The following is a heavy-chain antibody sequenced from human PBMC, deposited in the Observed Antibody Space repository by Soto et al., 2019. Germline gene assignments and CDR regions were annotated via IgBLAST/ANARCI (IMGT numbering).Heavy chain of an antibody. Sequence: QVQLVQSGAEVKKPGSSVKVSCKASGGTFSNYAISWVRQAPGQGLEWMGGIIPIFGTANYAQKFQGRVTITADKSTNTAYMEVRSLRSEDTAVYYCASCWETVGVTTPFTYWGQGTLVIVSS. CDR2: IIPIFGTA. J-gene: IGHJ4*02. D-gene: IGHD1-26*01. V-gene: IGHV1-69*06. CDR1: GGTFSNYA. CDR3: ASCWETVGVTTPFTY.